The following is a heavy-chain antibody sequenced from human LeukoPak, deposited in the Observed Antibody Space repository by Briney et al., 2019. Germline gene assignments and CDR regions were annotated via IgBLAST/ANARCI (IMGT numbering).Heavy chain of an antibody. J-gene: IGHJ5*02. Sequence: SETLSHTCTVSGGSISSGGYYWSWIRQHPGKRLEWIGYIYYSGSTYYNPSLKSRVTISIDTSKNQFSLKLSSVTAADTAVYYCAREDLEGLFDPWGQGTLVTVSS. CDR2: IYYSGST. CDR1: GGSISSGGYY. D-gene: IGHD3-3*01. CDR3: AREDLEGLFDP. V-gene: IGHV4-31*03.